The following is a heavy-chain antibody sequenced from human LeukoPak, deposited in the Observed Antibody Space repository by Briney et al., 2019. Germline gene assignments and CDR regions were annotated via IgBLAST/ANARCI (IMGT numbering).Heavy chain of an antibody. CDR2: ISGSGGST. CDR1: GFTFSSYA. J-gene: IGHJ5*02. Sequence: PGGSLRLSCAASGFTFSSYAMSWVRQAPGKGLEWVSAISGSGGSTYYADSVKGRFTISRDNAKNTLYLQMNSLRAEDTAVYYCTSGLRTGGENSGYTATETWGQGTLVTVSS. CDR3: TSGLRTGGENSGYTATET. V-gene: IGHV3-23*01. D-gene: IGHD3-22*01.